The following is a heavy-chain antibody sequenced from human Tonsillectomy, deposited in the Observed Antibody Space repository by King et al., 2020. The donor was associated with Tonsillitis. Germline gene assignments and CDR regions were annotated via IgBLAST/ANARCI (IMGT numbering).Heavy chain of an antibody. CDR1: GGSISSRSYY. CDR2: IYYSGST. CDR3: ATSLPDSSGWYDEDY. J-gene: IGHJ4*02. D-gene: IGHD6-19*01. Sequence: QLQESGPGLVKPSETLSLTCTVSGGSISSRSYYWGWIRQPPGKGLEWIGCIYYSGSTYYNPSLKSRVTISVDTSKNQFSLKLSSVTAADTAVYYCATSLPDSSGWYDEDYWGQGTLVTVSS. V-gene: IGHV4-39*07.